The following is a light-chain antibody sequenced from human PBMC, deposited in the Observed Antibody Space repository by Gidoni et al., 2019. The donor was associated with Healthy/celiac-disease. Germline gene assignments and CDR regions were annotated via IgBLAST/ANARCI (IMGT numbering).Light chain of an antibody. CDR1: NIGSKS. V-gene: IGLV3-21*02. Sequence: SSVLTQPPSVSVAPGQTARITCGGNNIGSKSVHWYQQKPGQAPVLVVYDDSDRPSGIPERFSGSNSGNTATLTISRVEAGDEADYYCQVWDSSSDLVVFGGGTKLTVL. CDR3: QVWDSSSDLVV. J-gene: IGLJ2*01. CDR2: DDS.